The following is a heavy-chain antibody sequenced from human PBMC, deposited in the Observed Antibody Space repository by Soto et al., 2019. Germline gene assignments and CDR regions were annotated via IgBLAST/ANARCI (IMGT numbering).Heavy chain of an antibody. D-gene: IGHD2-2*01. Sequence: QVQLVQSGAEVRKPGASVKVSCKASGYTFTSFGISWVRQAPGKGLEWMGWINAYNVNTNSAQKRQGRVTMTTDTSTSTASTELRSLRSHDTAVYCCAISSIVWPSDPWSPGTLVTGSS. CDR2: INAYNVNT. CDR3: AISSIVWPSDP. V-gene: IGHV1-18*01. J-gene: IGHJ5*02. CDR1: GYTFTSFG.